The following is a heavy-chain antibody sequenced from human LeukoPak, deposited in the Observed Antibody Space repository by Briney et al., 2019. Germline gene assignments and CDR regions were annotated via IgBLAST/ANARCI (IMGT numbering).Heavy chain of an antibody. CDR2: ISAYNGNT. J-gene: IGHJ4*02. CDR3: AIFPNGRLPNY. CDR1: GYTFISYG. V-gene: IGHV1-18*01. Sequence: ASVKVSCKASGYTFISYGISWVRQAPGQGLEWMGWISAYNGNTNYAQKLQGRVTMTTDTSTSTAYMELRSLRSDDTAVYYCAIFPNGRLPNYWGQGTLVTVSS. D-gene: IGHD2-15*01.